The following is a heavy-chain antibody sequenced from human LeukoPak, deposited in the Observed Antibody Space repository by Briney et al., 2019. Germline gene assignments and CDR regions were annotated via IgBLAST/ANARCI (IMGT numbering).Heavy chain of an antibody. V-gene: IGHV3-7*01. D-gene: IGHD1-26*01. CDR2: IKQDESEK. CDR3: ARDKIVGASKFDY. CDR1: GFTFSSYA. Sequence: GGSLRLSCAASGFTFSSYAMSWVRQAPGKGLEWVAHIKQDESEKYYVDSVKGRFTISRDNAKNSLYLQMNSLRAEDTAIYYCARDKIVGASKFDYWGQGTLVTVSS. J-gene: IGHJ4*02.